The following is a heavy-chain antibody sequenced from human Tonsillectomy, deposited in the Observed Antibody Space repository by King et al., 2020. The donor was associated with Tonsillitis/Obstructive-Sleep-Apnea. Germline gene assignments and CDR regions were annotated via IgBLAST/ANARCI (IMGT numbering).Heavy chain of an antibody. CDR1: GGSVSSGSYY. J-gene: IGHJ6*03. V-gene: IGHV4-61*01. Sequence: QLQESGPGLVKPSETLSLTCTVSGGSVSSGSYYWSWIRQPPGKGLEWIGYIYYSGSTNYSPPLQSRVTISVDTSKSQVSLKLSSVPAADTAVYSCARDRCRSTSCYNHYMDVWGKGTTVTVSS. CDR3: ARDRCRSTSCYNHYMDV. D-gene: IGHD2-2*02. CDR2: IYYSGST.